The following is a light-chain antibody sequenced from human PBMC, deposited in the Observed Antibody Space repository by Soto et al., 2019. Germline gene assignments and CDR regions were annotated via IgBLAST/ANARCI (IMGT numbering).Light chain of an antibody. CDR1: NSNLGAGYD. Sequence: QSVLTQPPSVSGAPGQRVTISCTGNNSNLGAGYDVHWYQQLPGAAPKLVIFGNRNRPSGVPERFSGSKSGTSASLAITGLQAEDEADFYCAAWDDSLSGVVFGGGTKLTVL. V-gene: IGLV1-40*01. CDR2: GNR. CDR3: AAWDDSLSGVV. J-gene: IGLJ2*01.